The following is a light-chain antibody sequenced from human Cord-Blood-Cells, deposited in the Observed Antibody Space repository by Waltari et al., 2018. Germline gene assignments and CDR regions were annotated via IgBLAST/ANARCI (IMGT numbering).Light chain of an antibody. J-gene: IGKJ2*01. CDR3: QQYNSYPYT. Sequence: DIQMTQSPSTLSASVGDRVTITCRASQSISSWLAWYQPKPGKAPKILIYDASGLESGVPSRFSGSGSGTEFTLAISSLQPDDFATYYCQQYNSYPYTCGQGTKLEIK. V-gene: IGKV1-5*01. CDR2: DAS. CDR1: QSISSW.